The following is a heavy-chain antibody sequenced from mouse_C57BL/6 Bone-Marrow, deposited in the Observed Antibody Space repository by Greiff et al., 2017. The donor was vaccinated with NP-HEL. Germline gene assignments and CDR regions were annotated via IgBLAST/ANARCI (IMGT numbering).Heavy chain of an antibody. V-gene: IGHV1-81*01. D-gene: IGHD4-1*01. Sequence: VQLQQSGAELARPGASVTLSCKASGYTFTSYGISWVKQRTGQGLEWIGEIYPRSGNTYYNEKFKGKATLTADKSSSTAYMELRSLTSEDSAVYFCARRTGTSDYWGQGTTLTVSS. CDR3: ARRTGTSDY. CDR1: GYTFTSYG. CDR2: IYPRSGNT. J-gene: IGHJ2*01.